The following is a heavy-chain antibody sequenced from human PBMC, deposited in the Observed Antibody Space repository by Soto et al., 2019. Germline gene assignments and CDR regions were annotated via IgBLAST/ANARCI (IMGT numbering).Heavy chain of an antibody. V-gene: IGHV3-30*18. CDR2: ISYDGSNK. Sequence: QVQLVESGGGVVQPGRSLRLSCAASGFTFSSYGMHWVRQAPGKGLEWVAVISYDGSNKYYADSVKGRFTISRDNSKNTLYLQMNSLRAEDTAVYYCAKDWYQLLWTRFGMDVWGQGTTVTVSS. D-gene: IGHD2-2*01. CDR1: GFTFSSYG. CDR3: AKDWYQLLWTRFGMDV. J-gene: IGHJ6*02.